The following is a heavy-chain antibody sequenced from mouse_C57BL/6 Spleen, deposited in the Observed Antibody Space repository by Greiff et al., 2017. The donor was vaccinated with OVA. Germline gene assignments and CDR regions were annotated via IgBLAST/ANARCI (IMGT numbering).Heavy chain of an antibody. Sequence: QVHVKQPGTELVKPGASVKLSCKASGYTFTSYWMHWVKQRPGQGLEWIGNINPSNGGTNYNEKFKSKATLTVDKSSSTAYMQLSSLTSEDSAVYYCAGTTVVALYYFDYWGQGTTLTVSS. V-gene: IGHV1-53*01. CDR3: AGTTVVALYYFDY. CDR2: INPSNGGT. J-gene: IGHJ2*01. CDR1: GYTFTSYW. D-gene: IGHD1-1*01.